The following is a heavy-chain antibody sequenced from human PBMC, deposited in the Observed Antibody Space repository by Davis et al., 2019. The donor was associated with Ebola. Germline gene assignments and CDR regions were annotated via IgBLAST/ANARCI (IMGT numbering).Heavy chain of an antibody. CDR2: IWYDGSTK. Sequence: PGGSLRLSCTASGFTFSSYDIHWVCQAPGKGLQWVAVIWYDGSTKYYADSVKGRFTISRDNSKNTLYLQMNSLRAEDTAVYYCARDQYTSSSLDYWGQGTLVTVSS. CDR3: ARDQYTSSSLDY. CDR1: GFTFSSYD. J-gene: IGHJ4*02. D-gene: IGHD6-6*01. V-gene: IGHV3-33*01.